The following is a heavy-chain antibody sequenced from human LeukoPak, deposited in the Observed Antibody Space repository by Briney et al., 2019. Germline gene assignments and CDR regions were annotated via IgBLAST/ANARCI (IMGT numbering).Heavy chain of an antibody. J-gene: IGHJ3*02. CDR1: GFTFSSYW. Sequence: GGSLRLSCAASGFTFSSYWMSWVRQAPGKGLEWVANIKQDGSEKYYVDSVKGRFTISRDNAKNSLYLQMNSLRAEDTAVYYCASCIAAAGTSSDDALDIWGQGTMVTVSS. CDR3: ASCIAAAGTSSDDALDI. V-gene: IGHV3-7*01. D-gene: IGHD6-13*01. CDR2: IKQDGSEK.